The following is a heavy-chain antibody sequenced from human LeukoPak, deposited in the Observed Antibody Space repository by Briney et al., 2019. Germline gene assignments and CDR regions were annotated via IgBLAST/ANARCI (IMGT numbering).Heavy chain of an antibody. CDR1: GFTFSSYG. J-gene: IGHJ6*02. CDR2: ISYDGSNK. CDR3: AKEVSGSYYVYYYYYYGMDV. D-gene: IGHD1-26*01. V-gene: IGHV3-30*18. Sequence: GGSLRLSCAASGFTFSSYGMHWVRQAPGKGLEWVAVISYDGSNKYYADSVKGRFTISRDNSKNTLYLQMNSLRAEDTAVYYCAKEVSGSYYVYYYYYYGMDVWGQGTTVTISS.